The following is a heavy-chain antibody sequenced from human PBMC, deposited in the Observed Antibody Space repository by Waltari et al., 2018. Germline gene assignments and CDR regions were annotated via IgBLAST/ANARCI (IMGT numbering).Heavy chain of an antibody. CDR1: GYSISSGYY. CDR3: ARHLGYSSSNDGFAFDI. V-gene: IGHV4-38-2*01. Sequence: QVQLQESGPGLVKPSETLSLTCAVSGYSISSGYYWGWIRQPPGKGLEWIGSIYHSGSTYYNPSLKSRVTISVDTSKNQFSLKLSSVTAADTAVYYCARHLGYSSSNDGFAFDIWGQGTMVTVSS. J-gene: IGHJ3*02. CDR2: IYHSGST. D-gene: IGHD5-18*01.